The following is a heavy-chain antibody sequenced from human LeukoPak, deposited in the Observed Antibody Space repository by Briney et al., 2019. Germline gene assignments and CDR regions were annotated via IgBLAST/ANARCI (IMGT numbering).Heavy chain of an antibody. CDR2: ISGSGGST. J-gene: IGHJ4*02. V-gene: IGHV3-23*01. Sequence: GGSLRLSCAASGFIVSSKYMSWVRQAPGKGLEWVSAISGSGGSTYYADSVKGRFTISRDNSKNTLYLQMNSLRAEDTGVYYCAKDLSSGSRRAYWGQGTLVTVSS. CDR3: AKDLSSGSRRAY. CDR1: GFIVSSKY. D-gene: IGHD6-19*01.